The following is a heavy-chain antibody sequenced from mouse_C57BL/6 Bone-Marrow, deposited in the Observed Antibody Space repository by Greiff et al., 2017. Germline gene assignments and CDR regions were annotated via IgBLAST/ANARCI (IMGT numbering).Heavy chain of an antibody. CDR2: IWSGGST. V-gene: IGHV2-2*01. CDR1: GFSLTSYG. D-gene: IGHD1-1*01. Sequence: QVQLQQSGPGLVQPSQSLSITCTVSGFSLTSYGVHWVRQSPGKGLEWLGVIWSGGSTDYNAAFISRLSISKDNSKSQVVFKMNSLQADDTAIYYCARKWRIGTNYSWFAYWGQGTLVTVSA. CDR3: ARKWRIGTNYSWFAY. J-gene: IGHJ3*01.